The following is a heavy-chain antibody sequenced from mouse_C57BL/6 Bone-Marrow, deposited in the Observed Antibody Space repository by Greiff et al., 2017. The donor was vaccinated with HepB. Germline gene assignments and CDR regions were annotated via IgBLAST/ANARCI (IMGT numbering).Heavy chain of an antibody. CDR3: TRDSGSYYAMDY. V-gene: IGHV5-9-1*02. J-gene: IGHJ4*01. CDR1: GFTFSSYA. Sequence: EVKLVESGEGLVKPGGSLKLSCAASGFTFSSYAMSWVRQTPEKRLEWVAYISSGGDYIYYADTVKGRFTISRDNARNTLYLQMSSLKSEDTAMYYCTRDSGSYYAMDYWGQGTSVTVSS. CDR2: ISSGGDYI. D-gene: IGHD1-1*01.